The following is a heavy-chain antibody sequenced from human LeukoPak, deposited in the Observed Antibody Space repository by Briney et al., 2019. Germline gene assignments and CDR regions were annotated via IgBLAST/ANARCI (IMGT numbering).Heavy chain of an antibody. CDR1: GFTFSNYA. Sequence: PGGSLRLSCEASGFTFSNYAMSWVRQAPGKGLEWVSGISASGGTIYYAGSVKGRFTTSRDNSKNTLYLRIHSLRVEHTAVYYCAKGIYSGYEYYFDFWGQGTLVTVSS. J-gene: IGHJ4*02. CDR2: ISASGGTI. CDR3: AKGIYSGYEYYFDF. D-gene: IGHD5-12*01. V-gene: IGHV3-23*01.